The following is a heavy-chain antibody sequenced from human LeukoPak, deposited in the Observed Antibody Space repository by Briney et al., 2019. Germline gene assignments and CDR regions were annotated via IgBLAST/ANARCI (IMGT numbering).Heavy chain of an antibody. J-gene: IGHJ4*02. Sequence: PGGSLRLSCAASGFTFDDSGMSWVRQAPGKGLEWVSYISSSGSTIYYADSVKGRFISSRDNTKNSLYLQMNSLRAEDTAIYYCARDLRIVSGSYLDYWGQGTLVTVSS. V-gene: IGHV3-48*03. D-gene: IGHD1-26*01. CDR3: ARDLRIVSGSYLDY. CDR2: ISSSGSTI. CDR1: GFTFDDSG.